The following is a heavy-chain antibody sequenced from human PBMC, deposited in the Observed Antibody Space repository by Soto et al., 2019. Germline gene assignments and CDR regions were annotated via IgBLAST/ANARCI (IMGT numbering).Heavy chain of an antibody. V-gene: IGHV3-73*01. CDR1: GYTFSGSA. CDR3: TSKLEYYYGMDV. CDR2: IRSKVNSYAT. J-gene: IGHJ6*02. Sequence: KVSCKASGYTFSGSAMHWVRQASGKGLEWVGRIRSKVNSYATAYAASVKGRFTISIDDSKNTAYLQMNSLTTEATDVYCCTSKLEYYYGMDVWGQGTKVTVSS. D-gene: IGHD1-1*01.